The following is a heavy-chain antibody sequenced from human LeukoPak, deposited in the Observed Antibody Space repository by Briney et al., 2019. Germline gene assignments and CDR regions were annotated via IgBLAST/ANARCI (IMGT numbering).Heavy chain of an antibody. CDR3: AKLQTAVVPAATLGFDS. V-gene: IGHV3-23*01. D-gene: IGHD2-2*01. Sequence: GGTLRLSCAASGFTFNKYAMSWVRQSPGKGLEWVSAIGRSGANSYYATSVKGRFSVSRDNTKNTFHLQMNSLRAGDTAIYYCAKLQTAVVPAATLGFDSWGQGTLVTVSS. CDR2: IGRSGANS. J-gene: IGHJ4*02. CDR1: GFTFNKYA.